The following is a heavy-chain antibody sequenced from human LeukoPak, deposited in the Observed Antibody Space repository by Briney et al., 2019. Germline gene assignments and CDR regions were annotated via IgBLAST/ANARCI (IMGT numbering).Heavy chain of an antibody. CDR1: GGTFSSYA. CDR2: IIPIFGTA. D-gene: IGHD6-19*01. V-gene: IGHV1-69*13. CDR3: ARVLSPKDQRASSGWSDY. Sequence: EASVKVSCKASGGTFSSYAISWVRQAPGQGLEWMGGIIPIFGTANYAQKFQGRVTITADESTSTAYMELSSLRSDDTAVYYCARVLSPKDQRASSGWSDYWGQGTLVTVSS. J-gene: IGHJ4*02.